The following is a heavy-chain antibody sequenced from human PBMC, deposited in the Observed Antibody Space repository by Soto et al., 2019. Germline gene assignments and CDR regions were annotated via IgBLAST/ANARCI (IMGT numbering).Heavy chain of an antibody. Sequence: ASVKVYCKASGYTFTGYYMHWVRQAPGQGLEWMGWINPNSGGTNYAQKFQGRVTMTRDTSISTAYMELSRLRSDDTAVYYCASTIRGYYGSGSYYPWGQGTLVTVSS. CDR2: INPNSGGT. J-gene: IGHJ5*02. CDR1: GYTFTGYY. D-gene: IGHD3-10*01. V-gene: IGHV1-2*02. CDR3: ASTIRGYYGSGSYYP.